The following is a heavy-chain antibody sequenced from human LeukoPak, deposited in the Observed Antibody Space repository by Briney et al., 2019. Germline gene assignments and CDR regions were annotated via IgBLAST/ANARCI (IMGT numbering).Heavy chain of an antibody. V-gene: IGHV1-2*02. CDR3: ARHGPSKAFDY. CDR1: GYTFTGYY. CDR2: INPNSGGT. J-gene: IGHJ4*02. Sequence: ASVKVSCKASGYTFTGYYMHWVRQAPGQGLEWMGWINPNSGGTNYAQKFQGRVTITRNTSISTAYMELSSLRSEDTAVYYCARHGPSKAFDYWGQGTLVTVSS.